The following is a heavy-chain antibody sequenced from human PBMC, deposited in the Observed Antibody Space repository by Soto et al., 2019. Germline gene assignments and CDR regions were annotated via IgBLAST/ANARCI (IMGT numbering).Heavy chain of an antibody. V-gene: IGHV3-33*01. D-gene: IGHD6-19*01. CDR1: GFTFSSYG. J-gene: IGHJ6*02. Sequence: GGSLRLSCAASGFTFSSYGMHWVRQAPGKGPEWVAVIWYDGSNKYYADSVKGRFTISRDNSKNTLYLQMNSLRAEDTAVYYCARDRRAYSSGSSYGMDVWGQGTTVTVSS. CDR3: ARDRRAYSSGSSYGMDV. CDR2: IWYDGSNK.